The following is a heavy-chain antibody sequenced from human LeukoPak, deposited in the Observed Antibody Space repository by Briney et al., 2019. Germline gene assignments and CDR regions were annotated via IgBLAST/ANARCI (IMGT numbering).Heavy chain of an antibody. J-gene: IGHJ4*02. Sequence: GASVKVSCKASGYRFTSYDINWVRQAPGQGLEWMGWLSPNSGLSGHTQKFQGRVTMTRDTSISTAYMELSSLRSEDSAVYYCARSRCVGSTHCYYFDYWGQGNLVTVSS. CDR3: ARSRCVGSTHCYYFDY. D-gene: IGHD2-2*01. CDR2: LSPNSGLS. V-gene: IGHV1-8*01. CDR1: GYRFTSYD.